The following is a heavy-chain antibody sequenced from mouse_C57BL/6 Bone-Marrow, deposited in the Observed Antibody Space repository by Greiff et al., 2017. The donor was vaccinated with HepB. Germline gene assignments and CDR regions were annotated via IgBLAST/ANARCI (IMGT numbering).Heavy chain of an antibody. Sequence: QVQLKESGAELVKPGASVKISCKASGYAFSSYWMNWVKQRPGKGLEWIGQIYPGDGDTNYNGKFKGKATLTADKSSSTAYMQLSSLTSEDSAVYFCARRGTAQATYFDYWGQGTTLTVSS. CDR1: GYAFSSYW. D-gene: IGHD3-2*02. J-gene: IGHJ2*01. V-gene: IGHV1-80*01. CDR2: IYPGDGDT. CDR3: ARRGTAQATYFDY.